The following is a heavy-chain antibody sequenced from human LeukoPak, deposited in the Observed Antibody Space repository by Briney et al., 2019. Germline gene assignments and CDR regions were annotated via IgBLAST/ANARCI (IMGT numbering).Heavy chain of an antibody. V-gene: IGHV4-30-2*01. CDR3: AKAIGRVVISYYYMDV. D-gene: IGHD2/OR15-2a*01. CDR2: IYHSGST. CDR1: GDSISSGDYY. J-gene: IGHJ6*03. Sequence: SETLSLTCTVSGDSISSGDYYWSWIRQPPGKGLEWIGYIYHSGSTAYTPSLKSRVTISVDRSKNQFSLKLTSVTAADTAIYYCAKAIGRVVISYYYMDVWGKGTTVTVSS.